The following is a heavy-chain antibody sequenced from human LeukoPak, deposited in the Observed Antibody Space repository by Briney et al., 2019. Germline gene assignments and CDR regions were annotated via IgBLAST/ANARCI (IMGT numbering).Heavy chain of an antibody. CDR1: GYTFTGYY. CDR2: INPNSGGT. D-gene: IGHD3-10*01. V-gene: IGHV1-2*02. Sequence: ASVNVSCKASGYTFTGYYMHWVRQAPGQGREWMGWINPNSGGTNYAQKFQGRVTMTRDTSISTAYMELSRLRTDDTAVYYCARVLRITMVRGVIALPPFDYWGQGTLVTVSS. CDR3: ARVLRITMVRGVIALPPFDY. J-gene: IGHJ4*02.